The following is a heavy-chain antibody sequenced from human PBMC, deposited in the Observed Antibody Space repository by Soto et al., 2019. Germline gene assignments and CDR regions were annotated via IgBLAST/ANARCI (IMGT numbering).Heavy chain of an antibody. J-gene: IGHJ6*02. CDR1: GYTLTELS. CDR3: ATDRDKWGLSGMDV. V-gene: IGHV1-24*01. CDR2: FDPEDGET. D-gene: IGHD7-27*01. Sequence: ASVKVSCKVSGYTLTELSMHWVRQAPGKGLEWMGGFDPEDGETIYAQKFQGRVTMTEDTSTDTAYMELSSLRSEDTAVYYCATDRDKWGLSGMDVWGQGTTVTVSS.